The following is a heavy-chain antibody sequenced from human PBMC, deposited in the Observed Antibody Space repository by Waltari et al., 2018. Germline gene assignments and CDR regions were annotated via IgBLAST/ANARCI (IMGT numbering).Heavy chain of an antibody. Sequence: EVQLVESGGGLIQPGESLRVSCAVSGFTVRSKYMTWVRQAPGKGLEWVSVIYTGGNTYYADSVKGRFTISRDNSKNTLHLQMNSLRAADTAVYYCAACGPPYTWNTALDYWGQGTLVTVSS. CDR1: GFTVRSKY. J-gene: IGHJ4*02. V-gene: IGHV3-53*01. CDR3: AACGPPYTWNTALDY. D-gene: IGHD1-1*01. CDR2: IYTGGNT.